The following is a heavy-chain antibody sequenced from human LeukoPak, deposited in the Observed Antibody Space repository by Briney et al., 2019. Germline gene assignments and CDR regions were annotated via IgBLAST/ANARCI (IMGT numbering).Heavy chain of an antibody. D-gene: IGHD6-13*01. CDR3: AREYSGFDY. CDR1: GDPISSNSNYK. J-gene: IGHJ4*02. Sequence: SETLSLTCTVSGDPISSNSNYKWSWIRQPPGKGLEWIGYIYYHGSTNYNPSLKSRVTFSVDTSKNQFSLKLRSVTAADTAVYHCAREYSGFDYWGQGTLVTVSS. CDR2: IYYHGST. V-gene: IGHV4-61*01.